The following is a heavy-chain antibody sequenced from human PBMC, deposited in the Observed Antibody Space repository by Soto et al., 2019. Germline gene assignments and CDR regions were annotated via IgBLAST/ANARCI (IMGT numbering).Heavy chain of an antibody. CDR3: AMIPVDTYMIYWFDP. D-gene: IGHD3-16*01. CDR2: IYPGDSDT. CDR1: GYSFTSYW. V-gene: IGHV5-51*01. Sequence: PGESLKISCKGSGYSFTSYWIGWVRQMPGKGLEWMGIIYPGDSDTRYSPSFQGQVTISADKSISTAYLQWSSLKASDTAMYYCAMIPVDTYMIYWFDPWGQGTLVTVSS. J-gene: IGHJ5*01.